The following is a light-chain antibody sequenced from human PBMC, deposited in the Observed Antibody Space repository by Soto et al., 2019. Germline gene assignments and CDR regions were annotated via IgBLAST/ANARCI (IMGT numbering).Light chain of an antibody. J-gene: IGKJ4*01. Sequence: EIVLTQSPATLSLSPGERATLSCRASQSVSSYLAWYQQKPGQAPRLLIYDASNRATGIPARFSGRGSGTDFTLTISSLEPEDCAVYYCQQRSNGPLTFGGGNKVEIK. CDR3: QQRSNGPLT. CDR1: QSVSSY. CDR2: DAS. V-gene: IGKV3-11*01.